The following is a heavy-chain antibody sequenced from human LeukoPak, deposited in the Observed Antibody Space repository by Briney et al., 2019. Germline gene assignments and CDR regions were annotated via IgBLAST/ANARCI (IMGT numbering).Heavy chain of an antibody. CDR3: ARDMTGAFDY. CDR2: INHSGST. V-gene: IGHV4-34*01. CDR1: GGSISSYY. D-gene: IGHD3-10*01. J-gene: IGHJ4*02. Sequence: SETLSLTCTVSGGSISSYYWSWIRQPPGKGLEWIGEINHSGSTNYNPSLKSRVTISVDTSKNQFPLKLSSVTAADTAVYYCARDMTGAFDYWGQGTLVTVSS.